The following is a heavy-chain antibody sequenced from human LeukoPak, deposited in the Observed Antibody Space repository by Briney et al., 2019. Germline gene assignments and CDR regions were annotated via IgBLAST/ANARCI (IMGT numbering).Heavy chain of an antibody. Sequence: ASVKVSCKASGYTFTSYGISWVRQAPGQGLEWMGWISAYNGNTNYAQKFQGRVTITADESTSTAYMELSSLRSEDTAVYYCARDKSGIVGAFTFDYWGQGTLVTVSS. V-gene: IGHV1-18*01. D-gene: IGHD1-26*01. CDR3: ARDKSGIVGAFTFDY. CDR2: ISAYNGNT. CDR1: GYTFTSYG. J-gene: IGHJ4*02.